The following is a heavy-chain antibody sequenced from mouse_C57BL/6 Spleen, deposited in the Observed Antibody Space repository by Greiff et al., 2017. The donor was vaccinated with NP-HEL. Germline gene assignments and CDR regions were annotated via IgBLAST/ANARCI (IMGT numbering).Heavy chain of an antibody. D-gene: IGHD1-1*01. CDR3: ARKDYYGSSPY. CDR2: IDPSDSYT. V-gene: IGHV1-69*01. CDR1: GYTFTSYW. J-gene: IGHJ4*01. Sequence: VQLQQPGAELVMPGASVKLSCKASGYTFTSYWMHWVKQRPGQGLEWIGEIDPSDSYTNYNQKFKGKSTLTVDKSSSTAYMQLSSLTSEDSAVYYCARKDYYGSSPYWGQGTSVTVSS.